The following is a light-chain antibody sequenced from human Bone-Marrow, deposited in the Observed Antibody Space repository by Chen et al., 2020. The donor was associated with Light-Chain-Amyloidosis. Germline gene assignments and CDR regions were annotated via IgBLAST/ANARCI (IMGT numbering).Light chain of an antibody. V-gene: IGLV3-25*03. CDR1: DLPTKY. Sequence: SYELTQPPSVSLSPGQTARITCFGDDLPTKYAYWYQQKPGQAPVLVIHRETERPSGISERFSGSSSGTTATLTISGVQAEDEADYHCQSADSSGTYEVIFGGGTKLTVL. J-gene: IGLJ2*01. CDR2: RET. CDR3: QSADSSGTYEVI.